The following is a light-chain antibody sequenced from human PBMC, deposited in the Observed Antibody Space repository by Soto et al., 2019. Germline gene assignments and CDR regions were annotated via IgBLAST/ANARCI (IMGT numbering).Light chain of an antibody. CDR2: RSS. CDR3: GSYAGSQNVLL. CDR1: ISNIGSNY. J-gene: IGLJ3*02. Sequence: QSVLTQPPSASGTPGQRVTISCSGSISNIGSNYVYWYQQLPGTAPRLLINRSSQRPSGVPDRFSGSKSGTSASLAVSGLRAEDEADYYCGSYAGSQNVLLFGGGTKLTVL. V-gene: IGLV1-47*01.